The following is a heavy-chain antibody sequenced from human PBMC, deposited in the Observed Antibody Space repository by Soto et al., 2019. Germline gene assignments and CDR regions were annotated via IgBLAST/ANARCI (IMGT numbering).Heavy chain of an antibody. V-gene: IGHV4-30-2*06. CDR2: VFQVGST. CDR1: GGSISSGGYS. Sequence: TLSLTCTVSGGSISSGGYSWNWIRQSPGKGLEWIGNVFQVGSTYYNPSLQSRVTMSVDKSKNQFSLELRDVTAADTAVYYCARGIDYYESRGYSQSDDYFKYWGRGAVVTVYS. D-gene: IGHD3-22*01. CDR3: ARGIDYYESRGYSQSDDYFKY. J-gene: IGHJ1*01.